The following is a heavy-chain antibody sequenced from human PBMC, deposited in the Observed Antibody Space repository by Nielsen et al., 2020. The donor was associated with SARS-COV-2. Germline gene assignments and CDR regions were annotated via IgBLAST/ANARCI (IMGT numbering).Heavy chain of an antibody. Sequence: GSLRLSCAVYGGSLSGYYWSWIRQPPGKGLEWIGEINHSGSTNYNPSLKSRVTISVDTSKNQFSLKLSSVTAADTAVYYCARGGTAMVTMYYFDYWGQGTLVTVSS. V-gene: IGHV4-34*01. J-gene: IGHJ4*02. CDR3: ARGGTAMVTMYYFDY. CDR2: INHSGST. CDR1: GGSLSGYY. D-gene: IGHD5-18*01.